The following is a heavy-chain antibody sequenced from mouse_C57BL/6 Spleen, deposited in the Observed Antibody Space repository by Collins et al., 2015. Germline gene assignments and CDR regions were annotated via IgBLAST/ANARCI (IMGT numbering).Heavy chain of an antibody. Sequence: GVIWSGGSTDYNAAFISRLSISKDNSKSQVFFKMNSLQANDTAIYYCARNRAIYYYGSSYYFDYWGQGTTLTVSS. CDR2: IWSGGST. J-gene: IGHJ2*01. V-gene: IGHV2-2*02. CDR3: ARNRAIYYYGSSYYFDY. D-gene: IGHD1-1*01.